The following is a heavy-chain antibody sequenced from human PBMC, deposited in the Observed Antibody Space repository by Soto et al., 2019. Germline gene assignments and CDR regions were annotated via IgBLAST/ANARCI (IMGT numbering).Heavy chain of an antibody. J-gene: IGHJ6*03. CDR1: GYTFTSYG. D-gene: IGHD3-3*01. CDR3: TRERGYYDFWSGYSYYMDV. Sequence: ASVKVSCKASGYTFTSYGISWVRQAPGQGLEWMGWISAYNGNTNYAQKLQGRVTMTTDTSTSTAYMELRSLRSDDTAVYYCTRERGYYDFWSGYSYYMDVWGKGTTVTVSS. V-gene: IGHV1-18*01. CDR2: ISAYNGNT.